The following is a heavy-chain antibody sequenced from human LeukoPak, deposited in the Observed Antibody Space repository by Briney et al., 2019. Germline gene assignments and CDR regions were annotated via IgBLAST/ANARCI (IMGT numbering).Heavy chain of an antibody. CDR1: GFTFSSYS. Sequence: GGSLRLSCAASGFTFSSYSMNWVRQAPGKGLEWVSTIRESSGDTYYEDSVKGRFTISRDISKNTVYLQMISLRVEDTAVYFCAKRPISGNDKSFDYWGQGTLVTVSS. V-gene: IGHV3-23*01. D-gene: IGHD3-3*01. CDR2: IRESSGDT. J-gene: IGHJ4*02. CDR3: AKRPISGNDKSFDY.